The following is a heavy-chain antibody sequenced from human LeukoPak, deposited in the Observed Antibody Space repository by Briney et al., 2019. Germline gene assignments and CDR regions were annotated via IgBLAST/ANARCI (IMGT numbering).Heavy chain of an antibody. CDR3: VRDGIRDIPGVITIRYDY. CDR2: IKEDGSDK. J-gene: IGHJ4*02. V-gene: IGHV3-7*05. D-gene: IGHD3-10*01. Sequence: PGGSLRLSCAASGFIFSNYGMTWVRQAPGKGLEWVATIKEDGSDKYYVDSVRGRFTISRDNAENSLYLQMNSLTAEDTALYYCVRDGIRDIPGVITIRYDYWGQGTLVTVSS. CDR1: GFIFSNYG.